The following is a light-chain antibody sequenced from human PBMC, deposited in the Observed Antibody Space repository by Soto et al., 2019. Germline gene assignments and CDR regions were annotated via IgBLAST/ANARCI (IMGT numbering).Light chain of an antibody. CDR3: SSYTSSSTYV. J-gene: IGLJ1*01. CDR1: SSDVGGFNY. V-gene: IGLV2-14*01. Sequence: QSALTQPPSASGSPGQSVTISCTGTSSDVGGFNYVSWYQHHPGKAPKLMIYEVSNRPSGVSNRFSGSKSGNTASLTISGLQAEDEADYYCSSYTSSSTYVFGTGTQLTVL. CDR2: EVS.